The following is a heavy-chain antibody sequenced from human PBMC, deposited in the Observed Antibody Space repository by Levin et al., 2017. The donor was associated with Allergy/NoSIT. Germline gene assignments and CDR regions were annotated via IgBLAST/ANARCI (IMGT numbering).Heavy chain of an antibody. CDR3: ARDDRGNYGLDV. D-gene: IGHD3-22*01. CDR1: GGSINSYY. J-gene: IGHJ6*02. V-gene: IGHV4-59*01. CDR2: IFYTGSA. Sequence: RASETLSLTCTVSGGSINSYYWSWIRQSPGKGLEYLGNIFYTGSAYYNPSLESRVTISLDTSKRQFSLNLHSVTAADTAVYFCARDDRGNYGLDVWGQGTTVIVSS.